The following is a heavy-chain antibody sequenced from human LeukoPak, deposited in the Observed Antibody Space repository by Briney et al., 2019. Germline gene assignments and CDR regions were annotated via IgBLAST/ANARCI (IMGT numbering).Heavy chain of an antibody. CDR3: ATDLGGARGYFDY. J-gene: IGHJ4*02. CDR1: GSTFSSYG. Sequence: GGSLRLSCAASGSTFSSYGMHWVRQAPGKGLEWVAFVRPDGSNKYYADSVKGRFTISRDNSKNTLYLQMNTLRAEDTAIFYCATDLGGARGYFDYWGQGTLVTVSS. D-gene: IGHD1-26*01. V-gene: IGHV3-30*02. CDR2: VRPDGSNK.